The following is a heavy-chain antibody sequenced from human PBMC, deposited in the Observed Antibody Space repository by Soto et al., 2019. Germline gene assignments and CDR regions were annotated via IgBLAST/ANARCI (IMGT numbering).Heavy chain of an antibody. CDR2: ISAYNGNT. V-gene: IGHV1-18*01. J-gene: IGHJ6*02. CDR3: ARDCSSTSCPSFTVYYYYGMDV. Sequence: ASVKVSCKASGYTFTSYGISWVRQAPGQGLEWMGWISAYNGNTNYAQKLQGRVTMTTDTSTSTAYMELRSLRSDDTAVYYCARDCSSTSCPSFTVYYYYGMDVWGQGTTVTV. D-gene: IGHD2-2*01. CDR1: GYTFTSYG.